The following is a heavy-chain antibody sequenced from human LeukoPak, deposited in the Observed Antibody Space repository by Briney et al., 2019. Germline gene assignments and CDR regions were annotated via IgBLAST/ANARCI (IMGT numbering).Heavy chain of an antibody. V-gene: IGHV3-7*01. D-gene: IGHD3-3*01. Sequence: RGSLRLSCAASRFTFSSYWMSWVRQAPGKGLEGVANIKQDGSEKYYVDSVKGRFTISRDNAKNALYLQMNSLRAEDTAVYYCARYDFWSGYYQANFDYWGQGTLVTVSS. CDR2: IKQDGSEK. CDR3: ARYDFWSGYYQANFDY. CDR1: RFTFSSYW. J-gene: IGHJ4*02.